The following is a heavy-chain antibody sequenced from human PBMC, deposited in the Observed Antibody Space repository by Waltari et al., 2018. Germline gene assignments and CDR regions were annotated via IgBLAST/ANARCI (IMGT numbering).Heavy chain of an antibody. V-gene: IGHV5-51*01. CDR2: LFPRDSDT. D-gene: IGHD1-26*01. CDR3: ARELIWPGELGPFDL. J-gene: IGHJ3*01. Sequence: EVQLVQSGTQVKKPGESLRISCKASGYSFSSYWIGWVRQMPGQGMEWMGILFPRDSDTRYPPSSQGRVTISADKSTGTAYLQFSSLTASDTAMYFCARELIWPGELGPFDLWGQGTFVSVSS. CDR1: GYSFSSYW.